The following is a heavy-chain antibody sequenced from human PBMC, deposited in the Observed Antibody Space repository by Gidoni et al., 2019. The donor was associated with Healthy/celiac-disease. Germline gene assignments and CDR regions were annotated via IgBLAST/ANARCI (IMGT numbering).Heavy chain of an antibody. J-gene: IGHJ6*02. CDR3: ARDGTVLGYCSSTSCYRGYYYYYGMDV. CDR2: ISSSSSYI. V-gene: IGHV3-21*01. D-gene: IGHD2-2*02. CDR1: GFTFSSYS. Sequence: EVQLVESGGGLVKPGGSLRLSCAASGFTFSSYSLNWVRQAPGKGLEWVSSISSSSSYIYYADSVKGRFTISRDNAKNSLYLQMNSLRAEDTAVYYCARDGTVLGYCSSTSCYRGYYYYYGMDVWGQGTTVTVSS.